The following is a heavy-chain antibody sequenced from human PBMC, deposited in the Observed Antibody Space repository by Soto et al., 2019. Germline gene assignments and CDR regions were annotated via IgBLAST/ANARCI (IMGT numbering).Heavy chain of an antibody. J-gene: IGHJ5*02. D-gene: IGHD3-10*01. CDR3: ARGRYGSVSQHTHNGFDP. V-gene: IGHV3-13*04. CDR1: GFTFSSYD. CDR2: IGKSGDT. Sequence: EVPLVESGGGLEQPGGSLRLSCAASGFTFSSYDMHWVRQATGKGLEWVSAIGKSGDTYYSDSVKGRFTISRENAKNSLYLQTGSPTAGDTAVYCCARGRYGSVSQHTHNGFDPWGQGTLVSVSS.